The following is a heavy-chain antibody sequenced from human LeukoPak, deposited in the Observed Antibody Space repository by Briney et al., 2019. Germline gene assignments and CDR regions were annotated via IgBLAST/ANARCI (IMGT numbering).Heavy chain of an antibody. Sequence: GRSLRLSCAASGVTFSVDAMHWVRQAPGRGLEWVAVISFDGSDKYYTDSLKGRFTISRDNSKNTLPVDMNSLGAEDTGLFYCAKDPGSIRNYFDYWGRGTLVTVSS. CDR1: GVTFSVDA. CDR3: AKDPGSIRNYFDY. CDR2: ISFDGSDK. J-gene: IGHJ4*02. D-gene: IGHD3-16*01. V-gene: IGHV3-30*18.